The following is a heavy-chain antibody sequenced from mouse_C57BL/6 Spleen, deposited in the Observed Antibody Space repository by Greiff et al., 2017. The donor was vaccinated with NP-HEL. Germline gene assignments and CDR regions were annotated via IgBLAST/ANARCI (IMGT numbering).Heavy chain of an antibody. V-gene: IGHV1-26*01. D-gene: IGHD4-1*01. Sequence: EVQLQQSGPELVKPGASVKISCKASGYTFTDYYMNWVKQSHGKSLEWIGDINPNNGGTSYNQKFKGKATLTVDKSSSTAYMELRSLTSEDSAVYYCARSGGNYFAYWVHGTTLTVSS. CDR1: GYTFTDYY. J-gene: IGHJ2*01. CDR2: INPNNGGT. CDR3: ARSGGNYFAY.